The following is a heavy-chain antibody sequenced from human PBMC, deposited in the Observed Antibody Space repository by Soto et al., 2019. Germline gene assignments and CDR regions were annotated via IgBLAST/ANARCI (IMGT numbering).Heavy chain of an antibody. CDR1: GFTFSDHY. D-gene: IGHD1-1*01. CDR2: SSNSGSFT. CDR3: VRSGDNYNLLDY. V-gene: IGHV3-11*06. J-gene: IGHJ4*02. Sequence: GGSLRLSCAGSGFTFSDHYMSWIRQAPGKGLEWIGYSSNSGSFTRYADSVKGRFSISRDNAKNSLYLQINSLRGDDTAIYYCVRSGDNYNLLDYWGQGTPVTVSS.